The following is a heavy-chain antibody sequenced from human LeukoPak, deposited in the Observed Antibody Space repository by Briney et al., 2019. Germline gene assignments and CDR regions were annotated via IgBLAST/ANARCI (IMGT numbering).Heavy chain of an antibody. V-gene: IGHV3-21*04. CDR3: AKDHSYDFWSGYYRA. CDR2: ISSSSSYI. CDR1: GFTFSSYS. Sequence: GGSLRLSCAASGFTFSSYSMNWVRQAPGKGLEWVSSISSSSSYIYYADSVKGRFTISRDNSKNTLYLQMNSLRAEDTAVYYCAKDHSYDFWSGYYRAWGQGTLVAVSS. J-gene: IGHJ5*02. D-gene: IGHD3-3*01.